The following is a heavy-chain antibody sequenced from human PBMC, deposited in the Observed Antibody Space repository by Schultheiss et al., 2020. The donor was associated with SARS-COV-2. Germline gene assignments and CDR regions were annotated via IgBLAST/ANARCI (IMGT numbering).Heavy chain of an antibody. Sequence: GGSLRLSCAASGFTFSSYAMHWVRQAPGKGLEWVAVISYDGSNKYYADSVKGRFTISRDNSKDTLSLQMNSLGPDDTGIYYCARGHGYYYYMDVWGKGTTVTVSS. CDR2: ISYDGSNK. V-gene: IGHV3-30*01. CDR3: ARGHGYYYYMDV. J-gene: IGHJ6*03. CDR1: GFTFSSYA.